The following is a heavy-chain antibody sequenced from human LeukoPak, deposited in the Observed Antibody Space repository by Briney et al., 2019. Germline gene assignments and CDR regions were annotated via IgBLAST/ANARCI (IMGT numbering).Heavy chain of an antibody. J-gene: IGHJ4*02. D-gene: IGHD2-2*02. V-gene: IGHV1-3*03. Sequence: WASVKVSCKTSGYSFTSQDMRWVRQAPGQSLEWMGCINPGNGDTKYSPEFQGRVAITRDTSATTAYMELSSLRSDDMAVYYCTLYNYWGQGTLVTVSS. CDR1: GYSFTSQD. CDR3: TLYNY. CDR2: INPGNGDT.